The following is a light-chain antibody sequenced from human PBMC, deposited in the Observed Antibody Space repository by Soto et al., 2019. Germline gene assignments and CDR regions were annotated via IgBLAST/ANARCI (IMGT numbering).Light chain of an antibody. Sequence: EIVLTQSPGTLSLSPGERATLSCRASRSVGAYLAWYQQSPGLAPRLLIYGASSRPTGIPDRFSGSGSGTDFTLTISRLEPEDSAVYYCQQYTSPLTFGGGTKVDIK. J-gene: IGKJ4*01. CDR3: QQYTSPLT. CDR1: RSVGAY. CDR2: GAS. V-gene: IGKV3-20*01.